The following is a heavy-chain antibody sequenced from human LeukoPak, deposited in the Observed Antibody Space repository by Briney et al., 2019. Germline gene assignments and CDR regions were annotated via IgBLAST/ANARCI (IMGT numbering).Heavy chain of an antibody. J-gene: IGHJ4*02. Sequence: PSETLSLTCTVSGGSISSRSYYWGWIRQPPGKGLEWIGYIYYSGSTNYNPSLKSRVTISVDTSKNQFSLKLSSVTAADTAVYYCARVSGYDWESFYDYWGQGTLVTVSS. CDR2: IYYSGST. V-gene: IGHV4-61*05. CDR3: ARVSGYDWESFYDY. D-gene: IGHD5-12*01. CDR1: GGSISSRSYY.